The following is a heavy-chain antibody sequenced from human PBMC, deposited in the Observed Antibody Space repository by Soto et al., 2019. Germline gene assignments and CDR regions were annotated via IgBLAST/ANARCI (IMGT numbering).Heavy chain of an antibody. CDR3: ATGAYCSGGSCSDYYYYYYGMDL. V-gene: IGHV1-58*01. J-gene: IGHJ6*02. D-gene: IGHD2-15*01. CDR2: LVVGTGNT. CDR1: GFTFRSSA. Sequence: SVKVSCKTSGFTFRSSAVQWVRQARGQRLEWIGWLVVGTGNTNYAQKFQQRVTISSDRSTNTVSMELSSLTSEDTAVYYCATGAYCSGGSCSDYYYYYYGMDLWGQGTTVTVSS.